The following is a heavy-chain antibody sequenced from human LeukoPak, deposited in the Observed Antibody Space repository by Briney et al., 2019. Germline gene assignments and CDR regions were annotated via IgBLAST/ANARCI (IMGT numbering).Heavy chain of an antibody. D-gene: IGHD6-13*01. Sequence: GGSLRLSCAASGFTFDDYGMSWVRQAPGKGLEWVSGINWNGGSTGYADSVKGRFTISRDNAKNSLYLQMNSLRAEDTALYYCARVSGSSSWEDDGLDYWGQGTLATVSS. J-gene: IGHJ4*02. CDR1: GFTFDDYG. CDR2: INWNGGST. V-gene: IGHV3-20*04. CDR3: ARVSGSSSWEDDGLDY.